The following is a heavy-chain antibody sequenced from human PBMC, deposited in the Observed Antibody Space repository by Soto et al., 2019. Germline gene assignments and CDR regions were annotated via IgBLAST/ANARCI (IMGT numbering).Heavy chain of an antibody. D-gene: IGHD2-15*01. CDR1: GGTFSSYT. J-gene: IGHJ6*02. Sequence: GASVKVSCKASGGTFSSYTISWVRQAPGQGLEWMGRVIPILGIANYAQKFQGRVTITADKSTSTAYMELRSLRSDDTAVYYCANVVVAATGHYGMDVWGQGTTVTVSS. CDR2: VIPILGIA. V-gene: IGHV1-69*02. CDR3: ANVVVAATGHYGMDV.